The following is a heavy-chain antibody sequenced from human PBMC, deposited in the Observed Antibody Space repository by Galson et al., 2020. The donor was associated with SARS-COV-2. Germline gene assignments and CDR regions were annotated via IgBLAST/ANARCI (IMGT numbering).Heavy chain of an antibody. D-gene: IGHD6-13*01. CDR2: ISGSGGST. J-gene: IGHJ6*02. V-gene: IGHV3-23*01. CDR1: GFTFSSYA. CDR3: AKGSDSSPGYGMDV. Sequence: GGSLRLSCAASGFTFSSYAMSWVRQAPGKGLEWVSAISGSGGSTYYAGSVKGRFTISRDNSKNTLYLQMNSLRAEDTAVYQCAKGSDSSPGYGMDVWGQGTTVTVSS.